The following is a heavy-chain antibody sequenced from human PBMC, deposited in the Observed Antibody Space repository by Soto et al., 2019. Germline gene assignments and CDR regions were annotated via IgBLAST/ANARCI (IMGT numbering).Heavy chain of an antibody. CDR3: AREHDFWSGYSFDF. J-gene: IGHJ4*02. CDR2: INCDNGNT. D-gene: IGHD3-3*01. Sequence: ASVKVSCKASGYTFTSYAIQWVRQAPGQRLEWMGWINCDNGNTKYSEKVQGRVTITSDTFASIAYMELSSLTSEDTAVYYCAREHDFWSGYSFDFWGQGTVVTVSS. V-gene: IGHV1-3*01. CDR1: GYTFTSYA.